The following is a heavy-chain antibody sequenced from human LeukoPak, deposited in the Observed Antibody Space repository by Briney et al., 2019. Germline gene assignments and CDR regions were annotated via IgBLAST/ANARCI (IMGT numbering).Heavy chain of an antibody. V-gene: IGHV1-46*01. CDR1: GYTFTSYY. CDR2: INPSEGSA. J-gene: IGHJ4*02. CDR3: ARDWERVPAAIKGCVY. Sequence: ASVKVSCKASGYTFTSYYIHWVRQAPGQGLEWMGIINPSEGSANYAQRFQDRVTITRDMSTSTVYMELSSLRSEDTAIYYCARDWERVPAAIKGCVYWGQETLVTVSS. D-gene: IGHD2-2*02.